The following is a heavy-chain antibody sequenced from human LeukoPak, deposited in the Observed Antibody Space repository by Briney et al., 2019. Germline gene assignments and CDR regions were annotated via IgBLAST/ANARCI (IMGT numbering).Heavy chain of an antibody. D-gene: IGHD6-19*01. CDR2: ISPGGGDI. V-gene: IGHV3-11*01. CDR1: GFTFNDYH. Sequence: GGSLRLSCAASGFTFNDYHMNWIRQAPGEGLEWISYISPGGGDIYFADSVKGRFTLSRDNAKNSLYLQVSSLTAEDTAVYYCASGRDIEVAGPGGYFDHWGHVTLVTVSS. J-gene: IGHJ4*01. CDR3: ASGRDIEVAGPGGYFDH.